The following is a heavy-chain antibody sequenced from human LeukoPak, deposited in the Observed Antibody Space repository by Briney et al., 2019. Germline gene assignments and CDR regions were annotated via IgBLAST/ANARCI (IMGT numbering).Heavy chain of an antibody. D-gene: IGHD3-3*01. CDR2: SDRRGRNS. CDR3: VAADKFFGVASPPF. V-gene: IGHV1-46*01. CDR1: GGTLSGDY. Sequence: ASVKVCCKGAGGTLSGDYFHWGRQAPGQGLAWMGLSDRRGRNSELANQFRGRITMAGDISTNTVYMTLSGLASEDTATYYCVAADKFFGVASPPFWGQGTPVTVSS. J-gene: IGHJ4*02.